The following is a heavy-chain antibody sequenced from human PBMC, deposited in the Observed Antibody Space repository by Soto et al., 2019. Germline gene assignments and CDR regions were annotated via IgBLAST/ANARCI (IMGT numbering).Heavy chain of an antibody. D-gene: IGHD6-13*01. CDR2: VYNSGST. CDR3: ARYRREAVAGYTLDN. Sequence: SETLSLTCTVSGGSISSNYWTWIRQPPGKGLEWIGYVYNSGSTNYNPSLKSRVTISEDTSKSQFSLKVNSMTAADTAVYYCARYRREAVAGYTLDNWGQGILVTVST. J-gene: IGHJ4*02. V-gene: IGHV4-59*01. CDR1: GGSISSNY.